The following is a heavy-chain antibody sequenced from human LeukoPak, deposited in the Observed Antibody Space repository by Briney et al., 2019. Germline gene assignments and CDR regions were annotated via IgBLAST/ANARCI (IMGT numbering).Heavy chain of an antibody. D-gene: IGHD5-12*01. CDR2: IYYSGST. Sequence: SETLSLTCNVSGGSISSYYWSWIRQPPGKGLEWIGYIYYSGSTNYNPSLKSRVTISVDTSKNQFSLKLSSVTAADTAVYYCARRGWLRNYFDYWGQGTLVTVSS. CDR1: GGSISSYY. V-gene: IGHV4-59*12. CDR3: ARRGWLRNYFDY. J-gene: IGHJ4*02.